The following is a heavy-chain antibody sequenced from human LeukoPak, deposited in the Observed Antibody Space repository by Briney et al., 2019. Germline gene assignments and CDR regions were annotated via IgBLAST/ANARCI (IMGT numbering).Heavy chain of an antibody. CDR2: IYNSGSI. V-gene: IGHV4-4*02. CDR1: GGSISSSNW. CDR3: ARGPTLYSSSWYFQH. D-gene: IGHD6-13*01. Sequence: PSGTLSLTCAVSGGSISSSNWNSCVRQPPGRRLEWIGEIYNSGSINYNASLKSRFTISVDKSKNQCSLKLSSVTAADTAVYYCARGPTLYSSSWYFQHWGQGTLVTVSS. J-gene: IGHJ1*01.